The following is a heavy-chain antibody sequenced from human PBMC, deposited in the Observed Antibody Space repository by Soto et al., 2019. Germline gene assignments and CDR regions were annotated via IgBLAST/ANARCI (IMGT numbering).Heavy chain of an antibody. V-gene: IGHV3-7*01. CDR3: ARDETYYYASGPV. CDR2: IKQDGSEK. D-gene: IGHD3-10*01. CDR1: GFTFSTYW. Sequence: GGSLRLSCAASGFTFSTYWMSWVRQAPGKGLEWVANIKQDGSEKYYVDSVKGRFTISRDNAKNSLYLQMNSLRAEDTAVYYCARDETYYYASGPVGGQGTLVTVSS. J-gene: IGHJ4*02.